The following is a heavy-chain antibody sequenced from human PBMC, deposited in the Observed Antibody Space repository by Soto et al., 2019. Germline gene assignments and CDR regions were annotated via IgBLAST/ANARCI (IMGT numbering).Heavy chain of an antibody. Sequence: QVQLQESGPGLVKPSETLSLTCTVSDGSISGNFLTWIRQPAGKGLEWIGRISSNGNTDYNPSLKSRVTMSIDTSKNHFSLDLISVTASDTAVYYCARSWSYYDFWSGYHRQNWFDPWGQGTLVTVSS. D-gene: IGHD3-3*01. J-gene: IGHJ5*02. CDR3: ARSWSYYDFWSGYHRQNWFDP. V-gene: IGHV4-4*07. CDR1: DGSISGNF. CDR2: ISSNGNT.